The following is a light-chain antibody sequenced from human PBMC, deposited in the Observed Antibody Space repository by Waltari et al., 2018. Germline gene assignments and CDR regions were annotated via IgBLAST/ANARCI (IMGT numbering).Light chain of an antibody. J-gene: IGLJ3*02. CDR3: CSYAGSYTL. Sequence: QSALTHPRSVSGSPGQSVPIPCTGTSSHVGGYTYVSWYQQHPGKAPTPMIYDVSKGPSWVPDRFSGSKSGNTASLTISGLQADEEAHYFCCSYAGSYTLFGGGTKLTVL. V-gene: IGLV2-11*01. CDR1: SSHVGGYTY. CDR2: DVS.